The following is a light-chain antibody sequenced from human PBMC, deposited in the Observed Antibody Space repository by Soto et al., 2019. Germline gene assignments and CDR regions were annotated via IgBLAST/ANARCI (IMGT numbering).Light chain of an antibody. CDR1: QSVSNN. CDR2: GAS. CDR3: QQYNNWPIT. Sequence: EIVLTQSPGTLSLSPGERATLSCRASQSVSNNYLAWYQQKPGQAPRLLIYGASNRATGIPDRFSGSRSGTEFTLTISSLQSEDFAVYYCQQYNNWPITFGQGTRLEIK. V-gene: IGKV3D-15*01. J-gene: IGKJ5*01.